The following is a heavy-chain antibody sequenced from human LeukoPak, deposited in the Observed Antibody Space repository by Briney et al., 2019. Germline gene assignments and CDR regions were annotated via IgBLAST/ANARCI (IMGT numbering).Heavy chain of an antibody. J-gene: IGHJ6*03. Sequence: SETLSLTCTVSGGSISSYYWSWIRQPAGKGLEWIGRIYTSGSTNYNPSLKSRVTMSVDTSKNQFSLKLSSVTAADTAVYYCARSPYYDFWSGYGGYYYMDVWGKGTTVTVSS. CDR2: IYTSGST. V-gene: IGHV4-4*07. D-gene: IGHD3-3*01. CDR1: GGSISSYY. CDR3: ARSPYYDFWSGYGGYYYMDV.